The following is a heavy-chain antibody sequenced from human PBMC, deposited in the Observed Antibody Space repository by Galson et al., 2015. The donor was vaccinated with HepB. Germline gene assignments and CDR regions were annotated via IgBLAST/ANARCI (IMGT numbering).Heavy chain of an antibody. V-gene: IGHV4-4*02. CDR2: IYHSGST. CDR1: GGSINSNNW. D-gene: IGHD6-13*01. Sequence: ETLSLTCAVSGGSINSNNWWSWVRQPPGKGLEWIGEIYHSGSTNYNPSLKSRVTMSVNKSKNQFSLKLTSVTAADTAVYYCARVGAALFDYWGQGILVTVSS. CDR3: ARVGAALFDY. J-gene: IGHJ4*02.